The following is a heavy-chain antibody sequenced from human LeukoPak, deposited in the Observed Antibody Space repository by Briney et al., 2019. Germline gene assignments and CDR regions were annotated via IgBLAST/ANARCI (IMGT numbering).Heavy chain of an antibody. J-gene: IGHJ4*02. CDR3: ARYYYDSSGPDQAYYFDY. CDR2: MNPNSGDT. V-gene: IGHV1-8*02. D-gene: IGHD3-22*01. Sequence: ASVKVSCKASGGTFSSYDINWVRQATGQGLEWMGWMNPNSGDTGYAQKFQGRVTMTRNTSISTAYMELSSLRSEDTAVYYCARYYYDSSGPDQAYYFDYWGQGTLVTVSS. CDR1: GGTFSSYD.